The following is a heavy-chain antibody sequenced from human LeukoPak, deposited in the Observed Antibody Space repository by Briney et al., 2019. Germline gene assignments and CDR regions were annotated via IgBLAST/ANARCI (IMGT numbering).Heavy chain of an antibody. CDR2: IYYSGSD. V-gene: IGHV4-39*07. J-gene: IGHJ4*02. CDR3: ARGGASSKFFDY. CDR1: GGSISSSSYY. Sequence: PSETLSLTCTVSGGSISSSSYYWGWIRQPPGKGLEWIGSIYYSGSDYYNPSLKSRVTISVGTSKSQFSLKPSSVTAADTAVYYCARGGASSKFFDYWGQGALVTVSS. D-gene: IGHD6-6*01.